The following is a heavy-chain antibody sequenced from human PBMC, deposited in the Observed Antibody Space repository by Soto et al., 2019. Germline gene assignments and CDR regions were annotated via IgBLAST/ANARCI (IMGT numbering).Heavy chain of an antibody. CDR3: ARAAPPFTSGWYFLGNKYFQH. D-gene: IGHD6-19*01. J-gene: IGHJ1*01. CDR2: IYYSGST. CDR1: GGSISSGDYY. Sequence: PSETLSLTCTVSGGSISSGDYYWSWIRQPPVKGLEWMGYIYYSGSTYYNPSLKSRVTISVDTSKNQFSLKLSSVTAADTAVYYCARAAPPFTSGWYFLGNKYFQHWGQGTLVTVSS. V-gene: IGHV4-30-4*01.